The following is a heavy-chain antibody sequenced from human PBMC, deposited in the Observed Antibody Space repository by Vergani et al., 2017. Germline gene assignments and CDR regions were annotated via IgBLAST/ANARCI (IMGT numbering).Heavy chain of an antibody. Sequence: EVQLVESGGGLVQPGGSLRLSCAASGFTFSSYSMNWVRQAPGKGLEWVSYISSSSSTIYYADSVKGRFTISRDNAKNSLYLQMNSLRAEDTAVYYCASDDRDWGDYWGQGTLVTVSS. J-gene: IGHJ4*02. CDR2: ISSSSSTI. D-gene: IGHD3/OR15-3a*01. CDR1: GFTFSSYS. V-gene: IGHV3-48*01. CDR3: ASDDRDWGDY.